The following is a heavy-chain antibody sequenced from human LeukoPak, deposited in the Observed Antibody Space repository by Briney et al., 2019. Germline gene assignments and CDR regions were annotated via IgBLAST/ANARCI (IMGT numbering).Heavy chain of an antibody. CDR1: GYTFTSYD. D-gene: IGHD3-10*01. CDR2: MNPNSGNT. Sequence: ASVKVSCKASGYTFTSYDINWVRQATGQGLEWMGWMNPNSGNTGYAQKFQGRVTMTRDTSTSTVYMELSSLRSEDTAVYYCARDHTPLYYYGSGSYWGAFDIWGQGTMVTVSS. J-gene: IGHJ3*02. CDR3: ARDHTPLYYYGSGSYWGAFDI. V-gene: IGHV1-8*02.